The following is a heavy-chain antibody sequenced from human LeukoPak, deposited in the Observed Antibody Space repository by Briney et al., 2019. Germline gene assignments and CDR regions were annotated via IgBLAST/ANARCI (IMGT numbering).Heavy chain of an antibody. CDR1: GGPFSGYY. D-gene: IGHD3-10*01. V-gene: IGHV4-34*01. CDR2: INHTGSI. CDR3: ARGGFSYYHGSGSHPY. J-gene: IGHJ4*02. Sequence: PSETLSLTCAVYGGPFSGYYWSWIRQPPGKGLEWIGEINHTGSINYNPSLKRRVTISVDTSKNQFSLKLSSVTAADTAVYYCARGGFSYYHGSGSHPYWGQGALVTVSS.